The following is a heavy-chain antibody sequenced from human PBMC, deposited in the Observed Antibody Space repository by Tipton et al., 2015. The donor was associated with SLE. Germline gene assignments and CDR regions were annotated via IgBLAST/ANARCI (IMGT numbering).Heavy chain of an antibody. V-gene: IGHV4-59*12. CDR3: ARVAGWIEDAFDI. J-gene: IGHJ3*02. CDR1: GGSISSYY. Sequence: TLSLTCAVSGGSISSYYWSWIRQPPGKGLEWIGYIYYSGSTNYNPSLKSRVTISVDTSKNQFSLKLRSVTAADTAVYYCARVAGWIEDAFDIWGQGTMVTVSS. CDR2: IYYSGST. D-gene: IGHD2-2*03.